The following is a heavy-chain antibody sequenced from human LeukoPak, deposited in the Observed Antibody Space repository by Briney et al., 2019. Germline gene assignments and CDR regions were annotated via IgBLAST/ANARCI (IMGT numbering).Heavy chain of an antibody. CDR1: GFTFSSYG. CDR2: ISYDGSNK. J-gene: IGHJ4*02. Sequence: GGSLRLSCAASGFTFSSYGMHWVRQAPGKGLEWVAVISYDGSNKYYADSVKGRFTISRDNSKNTLYLQMNSLRAEDTAVYYCAKHSSLDYWGQGTLVTVSS. D-gene: IGHD6-19*01. CDR3: AKHSSLDY. V-gene: IGHV3-30*18.